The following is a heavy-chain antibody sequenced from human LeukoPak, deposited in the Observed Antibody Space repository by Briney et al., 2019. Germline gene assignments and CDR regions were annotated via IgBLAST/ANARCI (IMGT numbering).Heavy chain of an antibody. V-gene: IGHV3-23*01. CDR3: AKVGSSGWYAAFDI. Sequence: GGFLRLSCTASGFTFSSYALTWVRQAPGKGLEWVSAISGSGVSTSYADSVKGRFTVSRVHSKNTLYLQMNSLRAEDTAVYYCAKVGSSGWYAAFDIWGQGTMVTVSS. CDR1: GFTFSSYA. CDR2: ISGSGVST. J-gene: IGHJ3*02. D-gene: IGHD6-19*01.